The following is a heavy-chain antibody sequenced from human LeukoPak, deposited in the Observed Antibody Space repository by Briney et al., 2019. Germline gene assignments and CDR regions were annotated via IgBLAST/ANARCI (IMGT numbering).Heavy chain of an antibody. CDR3: ARDVVPAAKNDYYYYYMDV. J-gene: IGHJ6*03. V-gene: IGHV1-69*13. CDR1: GGTFSSYA. Sequence: SVKVSCKASGGTFSSYAISWVRQAPGQGLEWMGGIIPIFGTANYAQKFQGRVTITADESTSTAYMELSSLRSEDTAVYYCARDVVPAAKNDYYYYYMDVWGKGTTVTVSS. CDR2: IIPIFGTA. D-gene: IGHD2-2*01.